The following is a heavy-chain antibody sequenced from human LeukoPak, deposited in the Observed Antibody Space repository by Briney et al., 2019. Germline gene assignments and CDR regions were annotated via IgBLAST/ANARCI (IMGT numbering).Heavy chain of an antibody. D-gene: IGHD2-8*01. CDR3: ARAYLGCTNGVCYTDYYYYMDV. V-gene: IGHV1-2*02. CDR1: GYTFTGYY. J-gene: IGHJ6*03. Sequence: ASVKVSCKASGYTFTGYYMHWVRQAPGQGLEWMGWINPNSGGTNYAQKFQGRVTMTRDTSISTAYMELSRLRSDDTAVYYCARAYLGCTNGVCYTDYYYYMDVWGKGTTVTVSS. CDR2: INPNSGGT.